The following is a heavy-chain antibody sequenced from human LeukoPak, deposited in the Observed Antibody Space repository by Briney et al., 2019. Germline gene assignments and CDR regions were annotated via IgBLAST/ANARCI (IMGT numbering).Heavy chain of an antibody. CDR1: GGSISSSSYY. CDR3: ARVGRGTAGGPTGFDS. V-gene: IGHV4-39*07. Sequence: SETLSLTCTVSGGSISSSSYYWGWIRQPPGKGLEWIGSIYYSGSTYYNPSLKSRVTISVDTSKNQFSLKLSSVTAADTAVYFCARVGRGTAGGPTGFDSWGQGTLVTVSS. D-gene: IGHD1-14*01. CDR2: IYYSGST. J-gene: IGHJ4*02.